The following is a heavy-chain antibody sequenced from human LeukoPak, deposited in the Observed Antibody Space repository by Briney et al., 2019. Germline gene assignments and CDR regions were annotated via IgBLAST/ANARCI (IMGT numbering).Heavy chain of an antibody. V-gene: IGHV4-30-2*01. CDR2: IYHSGST. Sequence: PSQTLSLTCAVSGGSISSGGYSWSWTRQPPGKGLEWIGCIYHSGSTYYNPSLRSRVTISVGRSTNQFSLNLSSVTAADTAVYYCVRADGDYGMYVWGQGTTVTVSS. D-gene: IGHD4-17*01. J-gene: IGHJ6*02. CDR1: GGSISSGGYS. CDR3: VRADGDYGMYV.